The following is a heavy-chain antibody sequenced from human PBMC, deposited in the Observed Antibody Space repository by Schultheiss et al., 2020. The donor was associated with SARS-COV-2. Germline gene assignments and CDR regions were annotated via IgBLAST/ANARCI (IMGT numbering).Heavy chain of an antibody. CDR3: TRLGRQTSASYPDY. J-gene: IGHJ4*02. V-gene: IGHV4-39*01. CDR1: GGSISNYY. Sequence: SETLSLTCSVSGGSISNYYWSWIRQPPGKGLEWIGTIHYSGITYYSPSLTSRAAIAVDTSRNQFSLKLSSVTVADTAVYYCTRLGRQTSASYPDYWGQGTLVTVSS. CDR2: IHYSGIT. D-gene: IGHD2-2*01.